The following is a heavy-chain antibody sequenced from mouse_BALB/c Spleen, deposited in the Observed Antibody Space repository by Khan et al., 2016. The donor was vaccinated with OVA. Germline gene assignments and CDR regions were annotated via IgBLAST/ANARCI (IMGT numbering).Heavy chain of an antibody. CDR1: GYSFTTYY. CDR3: TRRGFVAWFTY. Sequence: VQLKQSGPELMKPGASVKISCKASGYSFTTYYIHWVMQSHGTSLEWFGYIDPFSGSTTYNQKFKGKATLTVDKSSSTAYIHLSNLTSEDSAVYYCTRRGFVAWFTYWGQGTLVTVSA. D-gene: IGHD1-1*02. J-gene: IGHJ3*01. V-gene: IGHV1S135*01. CDR2: IDPFSGST.